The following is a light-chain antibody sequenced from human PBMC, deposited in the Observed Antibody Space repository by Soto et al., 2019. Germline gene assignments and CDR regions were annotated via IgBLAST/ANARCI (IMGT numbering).Light chain of an antibody. V-gene: IGLV1-51*01. CDR2: DNN. CDR1: SSNIGDNY. Sequence: VLTQPPSVSAAPGQKVTISCSGSSSNIGDNYVSWFQQLPGAAPKLLIFDNNKRPSGIPDRFSGSKSGTSAALGITGLQAGDEADYYCGAWDSSLSAYVFGTGTKVTVL. J-gene: IGLJ1*01. CDR3: GAWDSSLSAYV.